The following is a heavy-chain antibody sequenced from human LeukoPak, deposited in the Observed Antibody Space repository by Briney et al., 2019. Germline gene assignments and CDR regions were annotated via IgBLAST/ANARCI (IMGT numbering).Heavy chain of an antibody. D-gene: IGHD2-2*01. CDR3: ARDRGYQLLLRGPEFDP. J-gene: IGHJ5*02. CDR1: GYTFTGYY. Sequence: ASVKVSFKASGYTFTGYYMHWVRQAPGQGLEWMGWINPNSGGTNYAQKFQGRVTMTRDTSISTAYMELSRLRSDDTAVYYCARDRGYQLLLRGPEFDPWGQGTLVTVSS. V-gene: IGHV1-2*02. CDR2: INPNSGGT.